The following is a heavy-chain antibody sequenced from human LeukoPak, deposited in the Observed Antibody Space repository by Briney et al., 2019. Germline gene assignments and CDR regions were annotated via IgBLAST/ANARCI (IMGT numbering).Heavy chain of an antibody. CDR3: ATSYGDSAKGAFDI. V-gene: IGHV3-53*01. CDR2: IYSGGST. J-gene: IGHJ3*02. D-gene: IGHD4-17*01. Sequence: GGSLRLSCAASGFIVSSNYMSWVRQAPGKGLQWVSIIYSGGSTYSADSVKGRFTISRDNSKSTLYLQMNSLRAEDTAVYYCATSYGDSAKGAFDIWGQGTMVTVSS. CDR1: GFIVSSNY.